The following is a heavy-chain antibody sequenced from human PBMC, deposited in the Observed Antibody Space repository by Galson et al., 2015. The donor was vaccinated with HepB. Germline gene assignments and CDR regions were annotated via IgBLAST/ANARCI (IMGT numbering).Heavy chain of an antibody. D-gene: IGHD6-13*01. CDR3: AREARTGEAAAVFDY. CDR2: INPNSGGT. CDR1: GYTFTGYY. J-gene: IGHJ4*02. Sequence: SVKVSCKASGYTFTGYYMHWVRQAPGQGLEWMGWINPNSGGTNYAQKFQGWVTMTRDTSISTAYMELSRLRSDDTAVYYCAREARTGEAAAVFDYWGQGTLVTVSS. V-gene: IGHV1-2*04.